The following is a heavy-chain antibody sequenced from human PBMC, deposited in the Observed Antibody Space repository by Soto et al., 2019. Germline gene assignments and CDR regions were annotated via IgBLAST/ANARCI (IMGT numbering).Heavy chain of an antibody. D-gene: IGHD5-12*01. CDR1: GDTINSSDYY. J-gene: IGHJ4*02. CDR2: IYYSGST. Sequence: PSGTLYLACTVSGDTINSSDYYWSWIRQPPGKGLEWIGYIYYSGSTYYNPSLKSRVTISVDTSKNQFSLKLSSVTAADTAVYYCAREVATILWGQGTLVIVSS. V-gene: IGHV4-30-4*01. CDR3: AREVATIL.